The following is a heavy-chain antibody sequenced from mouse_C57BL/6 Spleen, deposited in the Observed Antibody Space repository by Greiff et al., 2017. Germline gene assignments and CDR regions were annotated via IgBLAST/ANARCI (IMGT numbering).Heavy chain of an antibody. CDR2: ITPSSGYT. D-gene: IGHD2-5*01. V-gene: IGHV1-7*01. Sequence: QVQLQQSGAELAKPGASVKLSCKASGYTFTSYWMHWVKQRPGQGLEWIGYITPSSGYTKYNQKFKDKATLTADNSSSTAYLQLSSLTYEDSAVYYCARESNYPNYWGQGTTRTVSS. CDR1: GYTFTSYW. CDR3: ARESNYPNY. J-gene: IGHJ2*01.